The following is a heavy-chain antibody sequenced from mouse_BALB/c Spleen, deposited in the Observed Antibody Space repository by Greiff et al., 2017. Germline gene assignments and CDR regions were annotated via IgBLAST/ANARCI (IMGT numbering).Heavy chain of an antibody. J-gene: IGHJ2*01. CDR1: GFNIKDTY. D-gene: IGHD2-4*01. Sequence: VQLQQSGAELVKPGASVKLSCTASGFNIKDTYMHWVKQRPEQGLEWIGRIDPANGNTKYDPKFQGKATITADTSSNTAYLQLSSLTSEDTAVYYCARAMITTDGYYFDYWGQGTTLTVSS. CDR2: IDPANGNT. CDR3: ARAMITTDGYYFDY. V-gene: IGHV14-3*02.